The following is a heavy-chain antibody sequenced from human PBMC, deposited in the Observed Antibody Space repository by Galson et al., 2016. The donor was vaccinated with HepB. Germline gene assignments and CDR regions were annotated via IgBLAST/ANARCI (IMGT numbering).Heavy chain of an antibody. V-gene: IGHV4-4*01. CDR2: IYHSGST. CDR3: AITTSGAGGNDY. J-gene: IGHJ4*02. CDR1: GGSISTNNW. D-gene: IGHD2-2*01. Sequence: ETLSPTCGVSGGSISTNNWWNWVRQPPGKGPEWIGEIYHSGSTNYHPSRKSRVTITVDKSKTLYSLKLSSVTAADTAGYFWAITTSGAGGNDYWGPGTLVTVSS.